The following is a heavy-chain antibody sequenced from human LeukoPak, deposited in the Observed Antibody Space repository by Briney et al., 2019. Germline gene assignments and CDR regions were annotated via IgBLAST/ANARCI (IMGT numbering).Heavy chain of an antibody. CDR3: ARDGGATYFGDAFDI. CDR2: ISSRSDYI. CDR1: GFTFSSYA. J-gene: IGHJ3*02. V-gene: IGHV3-21*01. Sequence: GGSLRLSCAASGFTFSSYAMSWVRQAPGKGLEWVSYISSRSDYIYYADSVKGRFTISRNNAKNSLYLQMNSLRAEDTAVYYCARDGGATYFGDAFDIWGQGTMVTVSS. D-gene: IGHD1-26*01.